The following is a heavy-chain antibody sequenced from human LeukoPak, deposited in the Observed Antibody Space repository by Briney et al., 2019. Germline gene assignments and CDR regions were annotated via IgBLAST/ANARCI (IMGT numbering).Heavy chain of an antibody. CDR1: GFTFSSYG. J-gene: IGHJ4*02. CDR3: ARGVGPPLDY. V-gene: IGHV3-33*01. Sequence: PGGSLRLSCAASGFTFSSYGMHWVRQAPGKGLEWVAAIWYDESKKYNADSVQGRFTISRDNSKNTLYLQMNSLRVEDTAVYYCARGVGPPLDYWGQGTLVTVSS. D-gene: IGHD1-26*01. CDR2: IWYDESKK.